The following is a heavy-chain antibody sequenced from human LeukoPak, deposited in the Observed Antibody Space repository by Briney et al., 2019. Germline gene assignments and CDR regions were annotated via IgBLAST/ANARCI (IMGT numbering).Heavy chain of an antibody. J-gene: IGHJ3*02. CDR1: GGSISSGDYY. D-gene: IGHD3-22*01. V-gene: IGHV4-30-4*08. CDR2: IYYSGST. Sequence: SQTLSLTCTVSGGSISSGDYYWSWIRQPPGKGLEWIGYIYYSGSTYYNPSLKSRVTISVDTSKNQFSLKLSSVTAADTAVYYCARVRDSSGYYVDAFDIWGQGTMVTVPS. CDR3: ARVRDSSGYYVDAFDI.